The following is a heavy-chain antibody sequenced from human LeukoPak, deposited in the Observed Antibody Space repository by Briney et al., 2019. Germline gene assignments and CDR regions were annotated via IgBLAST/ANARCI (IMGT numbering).Heavy chain of an antibody. Sequence: TLSLTCAVSGGSISSGGYSWSWIRQPPGKGLEWIGYIYHSGSTYYNPSLKSRVTISVDRSKNQFSLKLSSVTAADTAVYYCATNYYGSGEAFDYWGQGTLVTVSS. CDR1: GGSISSGGYS. J-gene: IGHJ4*02. V-gene: IGHV4-30-2*01. CDR2: IYHSGST. CDR3: ATNYYGSGEAFDY. D-gene: IGHD3-10*01.